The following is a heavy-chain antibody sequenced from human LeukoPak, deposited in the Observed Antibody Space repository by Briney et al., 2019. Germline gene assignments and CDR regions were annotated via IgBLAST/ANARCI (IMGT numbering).Heavy chain of an antibody. Sequence: GGSLRLSFAASDFNFITYAMSWVRQAPGKGLEWVSTISGGGDVTYYADSVKGRFTISRDTSKNTPYLQMNSLRVEDTAIYYCARDSSMLRGPLVIYYFDFWGQGTLVTVSS. D-gene: IGHD3-10*01. CDR3: ARDSSMLRGPLVIYYFDF. J-gene: IGHJ4*02. CDR1: DFNFITYA. CDR2: ISGGGDVT. V-gene: IGHV3-23*01.